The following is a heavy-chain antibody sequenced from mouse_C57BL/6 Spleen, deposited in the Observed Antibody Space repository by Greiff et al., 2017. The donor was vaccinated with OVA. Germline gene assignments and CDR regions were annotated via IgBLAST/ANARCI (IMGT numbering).Heavy chain of an antibody. Sequence: VQLQQSGAELMKPGASVKLSCKATGYTFTGYWIEWVKQRPGHGLEWIGEILPGSGSTNYNEKFKGKATLTVDKSSSTAYMESNSLTSEDSAVYNCAREDEDYWGQGTTLTVSS. CDR2: ILPGSGST. CDR1: GYTFTGYW. V-gene: IGHV1-9*01. J-gene: IGHJ2*01. CDR3: AREDEDY.